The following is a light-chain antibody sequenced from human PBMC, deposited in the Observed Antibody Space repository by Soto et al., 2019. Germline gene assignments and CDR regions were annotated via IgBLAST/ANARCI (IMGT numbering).Light chain of an antibody. J-gene: IGLJ2*01. Sequence: QSLLTQPASVSGSPGQSITISCTGTSSDVGGYNYVSWYQQHPGKAPKLMIYDVSNRPSGVSNRFSGSKSGNTASLTISGLQAEDEAAYYCSSYTSSSTYVVFGGGTKLTVL. CDR2: DVS. CDR1: SSDVGGYNY. CDR3: SSYTSSSTYVV. V-gene: IGLV2-14*01.